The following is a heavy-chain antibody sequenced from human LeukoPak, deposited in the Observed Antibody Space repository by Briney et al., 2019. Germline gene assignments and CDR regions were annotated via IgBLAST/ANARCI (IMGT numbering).Heavy chain of an antibody. J-gene: IGHJ5*02. V-gene: IGHV6-1*01. CDR2: TYYRSKWYN. CDR1: GDSVSSNSAA. CDR3: ARDPIYGENWFDP. D-gene: IGHD4-17*01. Sequence: SQTLSLTCAISGDSVSSNSAAWNWIRQSPSRGLEWLGRTYYRSKWYNDYAVSVKSRITINPDTSKSQFSLQLDSVTPEDTAVYYSARDPIYGENWFDPWGQGTLVTVSS.